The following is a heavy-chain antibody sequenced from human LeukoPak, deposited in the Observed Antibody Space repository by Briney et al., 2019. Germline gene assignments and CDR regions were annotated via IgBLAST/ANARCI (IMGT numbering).Heavy chain of an antibody. CDR2: ISADTGDT. CDR3: ARSMVRGVIGWFDP. D-gene: IGHD3-10*01. V-gene: IGHV1-18*01. Sequence: ASVKVSCKASGYTFTNYGITWVRQTPGQGLEWMGWISADTGDTEYAGKFQGRVTITADESTSTAYMELSSLRSEDTAVYYCARSMVRGVIGWFDPWGQGTLVTVSS. CDR1: GYTFTNYG. J-gene: IGHJ5*02.